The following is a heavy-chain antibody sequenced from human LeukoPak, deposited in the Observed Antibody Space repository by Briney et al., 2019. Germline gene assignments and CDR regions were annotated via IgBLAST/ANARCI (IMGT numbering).Heavy chain of an antibody. CDR2: ISSSSNCI. J-gene: IGHJ4*02. D-gene: IGHD6-19*01. CDR3: ARVISVAGYDY. Sequence: GGSLRLSCAASGCTFSSYSMNWVRQAPGKGLEWVSSISSSSNCIYYADSVKVRFTISGDNAKNSVYPQMNRLRAEDTHVYYCARVISVAGYDYWGKGNLVTVSS. CDR1: GCTFSSYS. V-gene: IGHV3-21*01.